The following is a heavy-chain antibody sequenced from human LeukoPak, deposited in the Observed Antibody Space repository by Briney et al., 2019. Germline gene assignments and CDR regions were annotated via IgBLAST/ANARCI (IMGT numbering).Heavy chain of an antibody. CDR1: GFPFITYA. CDR3: AKEAVADLY. D-gene: IGHD6-19*01. J-gene: IGHJ4*02. V-gene: IGHV3-23*01. Sequence: GGSLRLSCAASGFPFITYAMSWVRQAPGKGLEGVSSISGSGNSTYYADSVKGRFTISRDNSKNTLYLQMNSLRAEDTAVYYCAKEAVADLYWGQGTLVTVSS. CDR2: ISGSGNST.